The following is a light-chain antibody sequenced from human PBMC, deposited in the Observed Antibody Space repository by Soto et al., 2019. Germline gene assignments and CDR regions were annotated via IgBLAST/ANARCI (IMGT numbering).Light chain of an antibody. J-gene: IGLJ3*02. CDR1: SSNIGSNT. V-gene: IGLV1-44*01. Sequence: QSVLTQPPSASGTPGQGVTISCSGSSSNIGSNTVNWYQQLPGTAPKLLIFSNNQRPSGVPDRFSGSKSGTSASLAISGLQSEDEADYYCAAWDGSLKGALFGGGTKVTVL. CDR3: AAWDGSLKGAL. CDR2: SNN.